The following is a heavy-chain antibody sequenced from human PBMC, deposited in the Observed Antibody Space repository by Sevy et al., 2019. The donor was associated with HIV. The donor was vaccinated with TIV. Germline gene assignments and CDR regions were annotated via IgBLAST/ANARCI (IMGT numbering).Heavy chain of an antibody. CDR3: AAVHDCTSTSCYGALWFDP. V-gene: IGHV1-18*01. Sequence: ASVKVSCKASDYTFSNFGFTWVRQAPGQGLEWMGWIRVGNGNANYARNLQGRVTMTTDTSTKTGYMELRSLRSDDTAVYFCAAVHDCTSTSCYGALWFDPWGRGTLVTVSS. CDR1: DYTFSNFG. J-gene: IGHJ5*02. D-gene: IGHD2-2*01. CDR2: IRVGNGNA.